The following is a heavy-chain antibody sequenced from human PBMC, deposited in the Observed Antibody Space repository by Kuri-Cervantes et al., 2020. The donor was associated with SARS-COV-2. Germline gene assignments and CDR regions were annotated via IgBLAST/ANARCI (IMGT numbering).Heavy chain of an antibody. CDR1: KFTFSSFP. V-gene: IGHV3-30*04. CDR3: SKDHGDSSSWYSAALDM. D-gene: IGHD6-13*01. CDR2: ISYDGSKK. J-gene: IGHJ3*02. Sequence: GESLKIPWAASKFTFSSFPMHWGRQAPGKGLEWVAVISYDGSKKYYADSVKGRFTISRDNSKNMLYLQMNSLRAEDTAVYYCSKDHGDSSSWYSAALDMWGQGTMVTVSS.